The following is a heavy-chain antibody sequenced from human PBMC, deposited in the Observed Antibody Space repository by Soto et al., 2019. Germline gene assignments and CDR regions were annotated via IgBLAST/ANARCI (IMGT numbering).Heavy chain of an antibody. Sequence: SETLSLTCAVYGGSFSGYYWSWIRQPPGKGLEWIGEINHSGSTNYNPSLKSRVTISVDTSKNQFSLKLSSVTAADTAVYYCARLELGIAARPYDYWGQGTLVTVSS. CDR1: GGSFSGYY. CDR2: INHSGST. D-gene: IGHD6-6*01. V-gene: IGHV4-34*01. CDR3: ARLELGIAARPYDY. J-gene: IGHJ4*02.